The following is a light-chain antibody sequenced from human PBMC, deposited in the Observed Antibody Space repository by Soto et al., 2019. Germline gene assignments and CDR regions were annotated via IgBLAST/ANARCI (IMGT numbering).Light chain of an antibody. CDR2: DAS. J-gene: IGKJ4*01. CDR3: QQYDNLPLT. CDR1: QDISNY. Sequence: DIQMTQSPSSLSASVGDRVTITCQASQDISNYVNWYQQKPGKAPSFLIYDASTLETAVPSRFSVIGSWTYFSFTISSLQPEDIETYYCQQYDNLPLTFCGGTKVEIK. V-gene: IGKV1-33*01.